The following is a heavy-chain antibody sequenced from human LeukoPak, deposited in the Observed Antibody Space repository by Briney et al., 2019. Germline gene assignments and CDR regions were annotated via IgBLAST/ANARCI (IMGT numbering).Heavy chain of an antibody. CDR1: GFTFSRYS. CDR2: IYSGGNT. J-gene: IGHJ4*02. CDR3: ARGIAVAGIIDY. Sequence: PGGSLRLSCAASGFTFSRYSMNWVRQAPGKGLEWVSVIYSGGNTYYADSVKGRFTISRDNSKNTLYLQMNSLRAEDTAVYYCARGIAVAGIIDYWGQGTLVTVSS. D-gene: IGHD6-19*01. V-gene: IGHV3-66*01.